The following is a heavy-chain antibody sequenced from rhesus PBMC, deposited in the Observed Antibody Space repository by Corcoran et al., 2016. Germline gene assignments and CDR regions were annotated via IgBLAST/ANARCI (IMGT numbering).Heavy chain of an antibody. D-gene: IGHD3-16*01. V-gene: IGHV4-173*01. CDR1: GGSISSNY. Sequence: QLQLQESGPGLVKPSETLSLTCAVSGGSISSNYWSWIRQPPGKGLEWIGRISGSGGSTDYNPSRKSRVTMSTDPSKNQFSLKMSSVTAADTAVYYCAREPGIYSGSYSDFDYWGQGVLVTVSS. CDR2: ISGSGGST. J-gene: IGHJ4*01. CDR3: AREPGIYSGSYSDFDY.